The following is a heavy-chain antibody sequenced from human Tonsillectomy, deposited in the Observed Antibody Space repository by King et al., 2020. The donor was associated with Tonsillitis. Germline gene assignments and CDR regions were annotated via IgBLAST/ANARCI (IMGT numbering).Heavy chain of an antibody. V-gene: IGHV3-33*08. Sequence: QLVESGGGVVQPGRSLTLSCAASGFTFSNYGMHWVRQAPGKGLEWVAVIWADGNTKKYADSVKGRVAISKDNSENTLYLQMNSLRAEDTAVYYCASDRGGSPFDYWGQGTLVTVSS. J-gene: IGHJ4*02. CDR3: ASDRGGSPFDY. CDR1: GFTFSNYG. CDR2: IWADGNTK. D-gene: IGHD2-15*01.